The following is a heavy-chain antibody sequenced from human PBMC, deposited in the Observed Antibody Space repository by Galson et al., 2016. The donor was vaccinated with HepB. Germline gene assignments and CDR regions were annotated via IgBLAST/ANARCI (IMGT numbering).Heavy chain of an antibody. Sequence: SETLSLTCTVSGTSVSESYWSWIRQPPGKGLEWVACMFYNRSANYNHSLKSRVAMSIDTAKNQVSLNFNSVTAADSAFYFSARASSGGDWNFFHSWGQGTLVAVSS. CDR3: ARASSGGDWNFFHS. CDR2: MFYNRSA. V-gene: IGHV4-59*02. CDR1: GTSVSESY. D-gene: IGHD2-21*01. J-gene: IGHJ4*02.